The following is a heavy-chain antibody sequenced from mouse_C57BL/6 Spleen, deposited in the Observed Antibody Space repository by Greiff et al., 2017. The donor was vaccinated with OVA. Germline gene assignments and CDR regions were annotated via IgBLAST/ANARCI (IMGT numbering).Heavy chain of an antibody. Sequence: QVHVKQPGAELVKPGASVKLSCKASGYTFTSYWMHWVKQRPGQGLEWIGMIHPNSGSTNYNEKFKSKATLTVDKSSSTAYMQLSSLTSEDSAVYYCARVHGSSYSLAYWGQGTTLTVSS. V-gene: IGHV1-64*01. CDR3: ARVHGSSYSLAY. J-gene: IGHJ2*01. D-gene: IGHD1-1*01. CDR1: GYTFTSYW. CDR2: IHPNSGST.